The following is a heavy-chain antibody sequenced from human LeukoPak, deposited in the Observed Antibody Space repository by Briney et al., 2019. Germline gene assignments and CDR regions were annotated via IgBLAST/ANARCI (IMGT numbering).Heavy chain of an antibody. Sequence: SETLSLTCTVSGGSISSYYWSWIRQPAGKGLEWIGHIYTSGSTNYNPSLKSRVTMSVDTSKNQFSLKLSSVTAADTAVYYCARDRIGYCTNGVCYTSSSSSWYWFDPWGQGTLVTVSS. D-gene: IGHD2-8*01. CDR2: IYTSGST. CDR1: GGSISSYY. CDR3: ARDRIGYCTNGVCYTSSSSSWYWFDP. J-gene: IGHJ5*02. V-gene: IGHV4-4*07.